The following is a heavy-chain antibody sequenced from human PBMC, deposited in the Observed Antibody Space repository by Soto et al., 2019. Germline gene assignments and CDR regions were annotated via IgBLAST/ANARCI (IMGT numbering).Heavy chain of an antibody. CDR3: ARGLARLLHDY. J-gene: IGHJ4*02. V-gene: IGHV3-66*01. CDR2: IYSGGST. D-gene: IGHD6-6*01. CDR1: RFTVSSNY. Sequence: EVQLVESGGGLVQPGGSLRLSCAASRFTVSSNYMSWVRQAPGKGLEWVSVIYSGGSTYYADSVKGRFTISRDNSKNTLYLQMNSLRAEDTAVYYCARGLARLLHDYWGQGTLVTVSS.